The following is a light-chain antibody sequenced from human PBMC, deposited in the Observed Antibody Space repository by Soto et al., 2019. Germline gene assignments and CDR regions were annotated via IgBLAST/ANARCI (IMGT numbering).Light chain of an antibody. Sequence: DIQMTQSPSSLSASVGDRVTITCRASQSISSYLNWYQQKPGKAPKVLIYAASSLQSGVPSRFSGSGSGTDFTLTISSLQPEDIATYYCQQYDNLSLTFGGGTKVDIK. CDR1: QSISSY. CDR2: AAS. J-gene: IGKJ4*01. CDR3: QQYDNLSLT. V-gene: IGKV1-39*01.